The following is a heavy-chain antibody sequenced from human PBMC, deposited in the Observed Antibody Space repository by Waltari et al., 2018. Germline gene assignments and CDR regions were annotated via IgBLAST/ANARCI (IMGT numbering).Heavy chain of an antibody. J-gene: IGHJ4*02. V-gene: IGHV3-48*02. CDR2: ISTGGSTI. CDR3: TPLDY. Sequence: EVQLIESGGALVQPGGSLRLSCAASGFGFSNFSMNWVRQAPGKGLEGIAYISTGGSTIYYADSVKGRFTISRDNAKNSLYLQMNGLTDEDTAIYYCTPLDYWGRGALVTVSS. CDR1: GFGFSNFS.